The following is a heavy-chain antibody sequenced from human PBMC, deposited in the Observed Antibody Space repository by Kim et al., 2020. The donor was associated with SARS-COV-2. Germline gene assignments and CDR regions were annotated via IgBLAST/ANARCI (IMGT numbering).Heavy chain of an antibody. D-gene: IGHD6-13*01. J-gene: IGHJ4*02. CDR3: ATSIAAAGPFDY. Sequence: YHNPSLKVRVTTSVDTSKNQFSLKLSSVTAADTAVYYCATSIAAAGPFDYWGQGTLVTVSS. V-gene: IGHV4-31*02.